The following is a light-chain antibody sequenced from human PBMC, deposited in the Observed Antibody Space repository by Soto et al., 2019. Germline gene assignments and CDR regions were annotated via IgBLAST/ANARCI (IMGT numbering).Light chain of an antibody. CDR2: KAS. V-gene: IGKV1-5*03. Sequence: IQMTQSPSTLSGSVGDRVTITCRASQTISSWLAWYQQKPGKAPKLLIYKASTLKSGVPSRFSGSGSGTEFTLTISSLQPDDFATYYCQQYNSYRAFGQGTKVDI. CDR1: QTISSW. J-gene: IGKJ1*01. CDR3: QQYNSYRA.